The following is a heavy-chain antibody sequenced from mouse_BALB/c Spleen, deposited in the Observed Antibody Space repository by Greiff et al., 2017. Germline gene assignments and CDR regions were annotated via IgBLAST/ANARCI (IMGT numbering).Heavy chain of an antibody. V-gene: IGHV1-67*01. CDR2: ISTYYGNT. Sequence: QVQLKESGPELVRPGVSVKISCKGSSYTFTDYAMHWVKQSHAKSLEWIGVISTYYGNTNYNQKFKGKATMTVDKSSSTAYMELARLTSEDSAVYYCARGDHSSYYFDYWGQGTTLTVSS. CDR1: SYTFTDYA. D-gene: IGHD1-1*01. J-gene: IGHJ2*01. CDR3: ARGDHSSYYFDY.